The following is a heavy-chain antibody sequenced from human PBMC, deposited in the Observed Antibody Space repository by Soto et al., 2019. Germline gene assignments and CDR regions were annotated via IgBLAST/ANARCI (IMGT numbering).Heavy chain of an antibody. Sequence: GASVMVSCKASGYTFTSYGISWVRQAPGQGLEWMGWISAYNGNTNYAQKLQGRVTMTTDTSTSTAYMELRSLRSDDTAVYYCARDLGYGSGSYYNNYYYYGMDVWGQGTTVTVSS. CDR3: ARDLGYGSGSYYNNYYYYGMDV. CDR2: ISAYNGNT. D-gene: IGHD3-10*01. CDR1: GYTFTSYG. J-gene: IGHJ6*02. V-gene: IGHV1-18*04.